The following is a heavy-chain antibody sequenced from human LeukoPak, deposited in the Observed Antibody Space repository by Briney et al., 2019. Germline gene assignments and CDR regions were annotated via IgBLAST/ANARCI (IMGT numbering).Heavy chain of an antibody. J-gene: IGHJ4*02. CDR3: ARDKVYSADY. D-gene: IGHD2-15*01. CDR1: GFGFNTYW. CDR2: INGDENSQ. Sequence: GGSLRLSCAAAGFGFNTYWMHWVRPAPGKGLVWVSRINGDENSQTYANSVKGRFTISRDNAMNTLYLQMNSLRAEDTAGYYCARDKVYSADYWGQGTLVTVSS. V-gene: IGHV3-74*01.